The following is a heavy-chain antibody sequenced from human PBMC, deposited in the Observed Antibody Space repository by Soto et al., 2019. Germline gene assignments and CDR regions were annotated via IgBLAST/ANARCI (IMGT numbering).Heavy chain of an antibody. Sequence: QVQLQESGPGLVKPSQTLSLTCTVSGGSISSGGYYWSWIRQHPGKGLEWIGYIYYSGSTYYNPSLKSRVTISVDTSKNQFSLKLSSVTAADTAVYYCARQNTDAAVTNPFDYWGQGTLVNVSS. CDR3: ARQNTDAAVTNPFDY. D-gene: IGHD4-17*01. CDR1: GGSISSGGYY. J-gene: IGHJ4*02. V-gene: IGHV4-31*03. CDR2: IYYSGST.